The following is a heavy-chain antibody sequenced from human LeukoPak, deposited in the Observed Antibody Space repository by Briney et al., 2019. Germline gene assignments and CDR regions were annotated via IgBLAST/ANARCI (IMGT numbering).Heavy chain of an antibody. CDR2: INHSGST. CDR3: ARGPHGMDV. CDR1: GGSFSGYY. V-gene: IGHV4-34*01. Sequence: SETLSLTCAVYGGSFSGYYWSWIRQPPGKGLEWIGEINHSGSTNYNPSLKSRVTISVDTSKNQFSLKLSSVTAADAAVYYCARGPHGMDVWGQGATVTVSS. J-gene: IGHJ6*02.